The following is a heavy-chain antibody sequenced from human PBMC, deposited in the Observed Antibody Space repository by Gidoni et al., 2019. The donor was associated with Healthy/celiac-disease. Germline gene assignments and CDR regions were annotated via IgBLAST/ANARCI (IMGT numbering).Heavy chain of an antibody. Sequence: EVQLVESGGGLVKPGGSIRLSCAASGFPFSNAWMSWVRQAPGKGLEWVGRIKSKTDGGTTDYAAPVKGRFTISRDDSKNTLYLQMNSLKTEDTAVYYCTTEYENDAFDIWGQGTMVTVSS. CDR1: GFPFSNAW. CDR2: IKSKTDGGTT. CDR3: TTEYENDAFDI. V-gene: IGHV3-15*01. J-gene: IGHJ3*02. D-gene: IGHD3-3*01.